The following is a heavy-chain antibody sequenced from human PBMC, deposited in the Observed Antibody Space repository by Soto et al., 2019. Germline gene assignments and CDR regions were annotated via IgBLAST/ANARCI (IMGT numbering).Heavy chain of an antibody. V-gene: IGHV3-23*01. CDR2: ISVLGGST. J-gene: IGHJ5*02. CDR3: ARQGGYSYARSWFDP. Sequence: GGSLRLSCAASGFTFNNYAMSWVRQAPGKGLEWVSVISVLGGSTYYADSVKGRFTISRDNSKNTVYLQMNSLTAADTAVYYCARQGGYSYARSWFDPWGQGTLVTVSS. CDR1: GFTFNNYA. D-gene: IGHD5-18*01.